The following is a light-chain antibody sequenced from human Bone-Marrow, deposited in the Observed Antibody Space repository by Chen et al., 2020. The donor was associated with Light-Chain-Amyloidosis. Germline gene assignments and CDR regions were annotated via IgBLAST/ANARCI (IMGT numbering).Light chain of an antibody. V-gene: IGKV2-28*01. J-gene: IGKJ5*01. CDR2: LGS. CDR3: MQALQSVT. CDR1: QSLLHANGYNY. Sequence: DMVMTQSPLSLPVTPGEPASISCRSSQSLLHANGYNYLDWYLQKPGQSPQPLIYLGSNRASGDPDRFSGSGSGTDFTLKISRVEAEDVGVYYCMQALQSVTFGQGTRLEI.